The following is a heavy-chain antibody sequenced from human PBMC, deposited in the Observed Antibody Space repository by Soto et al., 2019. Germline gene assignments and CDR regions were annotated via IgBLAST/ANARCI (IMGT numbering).Heavy chain of an antibody. CDR2: ISYDGSNK. Sequence: PGASVPLSCAAAGFTFRSYAMHWVRQAPGKGLEWVAVISYDGSNKYYADSVKGRFTISRDNSKNTLYLQMNSLRAEDTAVYYCARGWKYSSGWYGDYWGQGTLVTVSS. CDR1: GFTFRSYA. D-gene: IGHD6-19*01. CDR3: ARGWKYSSGWYGDY. J-gene: IGHJ4*02. V-gene: IGHV3-30-3*01.